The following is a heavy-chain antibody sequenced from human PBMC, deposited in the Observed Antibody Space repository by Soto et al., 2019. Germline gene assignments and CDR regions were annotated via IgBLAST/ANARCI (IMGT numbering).Heavy chain of an antibody. CDR2: IYWDDEK. V-gene: IGHV2-5*02. Sequence: QITLRESGPPLVKPTQTLTLTCSVSGFSLSSTGVGVAWIRQPPGKALEWLARIYWDDEKSYSPALKSRLTTTPDTTKNQVVLKITTMDPVDTGTYFCAHIRQSPQEYFHRWGQGTLVTVSS. J-gene: IGHJ1*01. CDR1: GFSLSSTGVG. CDR3: AHIRQSPQEYFHR.